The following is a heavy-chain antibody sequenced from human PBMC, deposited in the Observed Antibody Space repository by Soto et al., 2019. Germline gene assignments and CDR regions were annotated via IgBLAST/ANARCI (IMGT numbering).Heavy chain of an antibody. Sequence: SETLSLTCTVSGGSISSYYWSWIRQPPGKRLEWIGYIYYSGSTNYNPSLKSRVTISVDTSKNQFSLRLSSVTAADTAVYYCARGRLVPAVNFDYWGLGTLVTVSS. CDR2: IYYSGST. CDR3: ARGRLVPAVNFDY. D-gene: IGHD2-2*01. CDR1: GGSISSYY. J-gene: IGHJ4*02. V-gene: IGHV4-59*12.